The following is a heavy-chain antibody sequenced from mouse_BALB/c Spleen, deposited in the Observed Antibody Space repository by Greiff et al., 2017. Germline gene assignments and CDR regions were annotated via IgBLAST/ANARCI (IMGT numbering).Heavy chain of an antibody. CDR1: GFNIKDTY. V-gene: IGHV14-3*02. Sequence: VQLQQSGAELVKPGASVKLSCTASGFNIKDTYMHWVKQRPEQGLEWIGRIDPANGNTKYDPKFQGKATITADTSSNTAYLQLSSRTSDDTAVYYCARGDYDGAWFAYWGQGTLVTVSA. D-gene: IGHD2-4*01. CDR3: ARGDYDGAWFAY. CDR2: IDPANGNT. J-gene: IGHJ3*01.